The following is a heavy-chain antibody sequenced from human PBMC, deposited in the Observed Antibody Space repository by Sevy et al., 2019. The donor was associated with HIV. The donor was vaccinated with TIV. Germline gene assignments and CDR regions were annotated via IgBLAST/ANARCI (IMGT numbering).Heavy chain of an antibody. CDR1: GFTFSSYA. J-gene: IGHJ6*02. CDR3: ARDRSSSGWRLYGLDV. CDR2: LSYDGSDK. D-gene: IGHD6-19*01. Sequence: GGSLRLACAASGFTFSSYAIHWVRRAPGKGLEWVAVLSYDGSDKDYADSVKGRFTISRDNSKNTLFLQMNSLRGDDTAVYYCARDRSSSGWRLYGLDVWGQGTTVTVSS. V-gene: IGHV3-30-3*01.